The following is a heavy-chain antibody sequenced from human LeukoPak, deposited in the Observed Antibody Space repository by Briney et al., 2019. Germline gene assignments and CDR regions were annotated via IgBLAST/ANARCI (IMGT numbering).Heavy chain of an antibody. CDR1: GFTFSSYN. V-gene: IGHV3-21*04. D-gene: IGHD2-15*01. Sequence: GGSLRLSCAASGFTFSSYNMNWVRQAPGRALEWVSSITSSGTYIFYADSVKGRFTISRDDAKNSLDLQMDSLRAEDTALYYCAKGALGSCSGARCYQFDCWGQGTLVTVSS. J-gene: IGHJ4*02. CDR2: ITSSGTYI. CDR3: AKGALGSCSGARCYQFDC.